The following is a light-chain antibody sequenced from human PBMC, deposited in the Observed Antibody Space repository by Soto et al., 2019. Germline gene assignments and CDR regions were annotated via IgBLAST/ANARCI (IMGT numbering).Light chain of an antibody. Sequence: QSVLTQPASVSGSPGQSITISCTGTSSDVGSYNFVSWYQQHPGKAPKLMIYEDSKRPSGVSNRFSGSKSGNTASLTISGLQAEDEADYFCCSYAGTFTWVFGGGTKLTVL. CDR1: SSDVGSYNF. V-gene: IGLV2-23*01. CDR3: CSYAGTFTWV. J-gene: IGLJ3*02. CDR2: EDS.